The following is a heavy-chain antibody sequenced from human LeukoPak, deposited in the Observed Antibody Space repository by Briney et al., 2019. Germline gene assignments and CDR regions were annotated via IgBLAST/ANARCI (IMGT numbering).Heavy chain of an antibody. J-gene: IGHJ4*02. Sequence: PGGSLRLSCAVSGFTFSSYWMSWVRQAPGKGLEWVANIKEDGTEKYYQDSVKGRFTISRDNAKNSLYLQMNSLRAEDTAVYYCARDLSRNGGAPVDYWGQGTLVTVSS. CDR1: GFTFSSYW. CDR2: IKEDGTEK. CDR3: ARDLSRNGGAPVDY. V-gene: IGHV3-7*01. D-gene: IGHD1-26*01.